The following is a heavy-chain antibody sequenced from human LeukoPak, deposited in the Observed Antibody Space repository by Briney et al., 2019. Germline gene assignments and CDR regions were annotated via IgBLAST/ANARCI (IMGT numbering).Heavy chain of an antibody. J-gene: IGHJ4*02. CDR3: ARGQGTVTTH. D-gene: IGHD4-17*01. CDR2: INHSGSA. V-gene: IGHV4-34*01. Sequence: SETLSLTCAVSGGSFSVYYWTLIRQPPGKGLEWIGEINHSGSANYNPSLKSRVTISLDTSKNQFSLKLSSVTAADTAVYYCARGQGTVTTHWGQGTLVTVSS. CDR1: GGSFSVYY.